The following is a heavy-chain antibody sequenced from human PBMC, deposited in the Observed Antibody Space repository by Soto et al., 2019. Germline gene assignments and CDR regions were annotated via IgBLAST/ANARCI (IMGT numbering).Heavy chain of an antibody. Sequence: PGGSLRLSCTASGFALEDYYMSWIRQAPGKGPEWISYSIHSDNSKAYADSVKGRFTISRDNTKNSLYLQMNSLRAEDTAIYYCARENGPYCGHECLSSFDSWGQGTLVTVSS. CDR2: SIHSDNSK. V-gene: IGHV3-11*01. CDR3: ARENGPYCGHECLSSFDS. D-gene: IGHD2-21*01. J-gene: IGHJ4*02. CDR1: GFALEDYY.